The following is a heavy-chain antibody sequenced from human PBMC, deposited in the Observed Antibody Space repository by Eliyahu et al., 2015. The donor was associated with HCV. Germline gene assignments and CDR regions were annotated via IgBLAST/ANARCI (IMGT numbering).Heavy chain of an antibody. Sequence: EVQLLESGGGLVQPGGSLRLSCAASGFTFGSFAMTWVRQAPGKGLEWVSTISITGDNTYYTGSVKGRFTISRDNSKNTLYVQMNSLRVEDTAIYYCAKGPLGIAREGPDYWGQGTLVTVSS. CDR1: GFTFGSFA. J-gene: IGHJ4*02. CDR3: AKGPLGIAREGPDY. V-gene: IGHV3-23*01. D-gene: IGHD2-15*01. CDR2: ISITGDNT.